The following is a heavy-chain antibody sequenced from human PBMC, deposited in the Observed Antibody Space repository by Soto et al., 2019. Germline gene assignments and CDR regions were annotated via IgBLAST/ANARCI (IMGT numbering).Heavy chain of an antibody. CDR2: IDPSDSYT. CDR3: VKWGNSVYDFTPPSGYYFFNGVDV. CDR1: GYRFTSYW. Sequence: GEPLRNSYKGFGYRFTSYWISWVRQMPGKGPEWMGRIDPSDSYTNYSPSFQGHVTISADNSKNTLSLQVNSLRAEDTAVYYCVKWGNSVYDFTPPSGYYFFNGVDVWGQGTTVTVSS. V-gene: IGHV5-10-1*01. D-gene: IGHD5-12*01. J-gene: IGHJ6*02.